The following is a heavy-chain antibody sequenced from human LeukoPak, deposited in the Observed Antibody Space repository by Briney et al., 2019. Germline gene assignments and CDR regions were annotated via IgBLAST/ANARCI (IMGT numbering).Heavy chain of an antibody. Sequence: PGRSLRLSCAASGFTFNDYAMHWVRQAPGKGLEWVSGISWNSGSIGYADSVKGRFTISRDNAKNSLYLQMNSLRAEDTALYYCAKDSLYYYGSGSKVNAFDIWGQGTMVTVSS. V-gene: IGHV3-9*01. CDR1: GFTFNDYA. CDR3: AKDSLYYYGSGSKVNAFDI. CDR2: ISWNSGSI. D-gene: IGHD3-10*01. J-gene: IGHJ3*02.